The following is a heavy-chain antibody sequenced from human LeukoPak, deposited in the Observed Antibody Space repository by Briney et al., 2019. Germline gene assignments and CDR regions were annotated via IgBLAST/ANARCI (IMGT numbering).Heavy chain of an antibody. CDR3: ARGPYSYDSSGAFDI. CDR1: GGSISNYY. J-gene: IGHJ3*02. CDR2: IYYSGNT. D-gene: IGHD3-22*01. Sequence: SETLSLTCTVSGGSISNYYWGWIRQAPGKGLEWIGSIYYSGNTYYNSSLKSRVTISVDTSKNQFSLKLSSVTAADTAVYFCARGPYSYDSSGAFDIWGQGTMVTVSS. V-gene: IGHV4-39*07.